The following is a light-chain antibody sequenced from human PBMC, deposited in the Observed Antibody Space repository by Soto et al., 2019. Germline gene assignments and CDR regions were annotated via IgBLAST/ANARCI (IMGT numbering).Light chain of an antibody. V-gene: IGKV1-5*01. J-gene: IGKJ5*01. CDR2: DAS. CDR1: QGVSRW. CDR3: RQHDSYPIT. Sequence: DIQMTQSPSTLSAGIGDRLTITCRASQGVSRWLAWYQQKPGRAPKVLIYDASTLESGVPLRFSGSGSGTEFTLTINSLQTDDSATYYCRQHDSYPITFGQGTRLEIK.